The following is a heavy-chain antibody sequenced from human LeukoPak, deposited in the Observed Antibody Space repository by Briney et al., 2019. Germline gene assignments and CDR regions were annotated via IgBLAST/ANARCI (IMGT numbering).Heavy chain of an antibody. CDR3: ARVRTRPGEGAFDI. V-gene: IGHV3-33*01. CDR1: GFTFSSYG. J-gene: IGHJ3*02. D-gene: IGHD3-16*01. Sequence: PGGSLRLSCAASGFTFSSYGMHWVRQAPGKGLEWVAVIWYDGSNKYYADSVKGRFTISRDNAKNSLYLQMNSLRAEDTAVYYCARVRTRPGEGAFDIWGQGTMVTVSS. CDR2: IWYDGSNK.